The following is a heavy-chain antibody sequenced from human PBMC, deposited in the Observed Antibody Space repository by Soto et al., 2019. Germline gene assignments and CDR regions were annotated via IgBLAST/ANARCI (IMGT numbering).Heavy chain of an antibody. CDR2: IWYDGSNK. V-gene: IGHV3-33*01. CDR3: ARDLTMIIWKGGMDV. Sequence: QVQLVESGGGVVQPGRSLRLSCAASGFTFSSYGMHWVRQAPGKGLEWVAVIWYDGSNKYYADSVKGRFTISRDNSKNTLYLQMNRLRAEDTAVYYCARDLTMIIWKGGMDVWGQGTTVTVSS. D-gene: IGHD3-22*01. J-gene: IGHJ6*02. CDR1: GFTFSSYG.